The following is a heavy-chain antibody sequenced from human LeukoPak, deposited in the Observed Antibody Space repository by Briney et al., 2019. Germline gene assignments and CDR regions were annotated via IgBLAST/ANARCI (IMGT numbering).Heavy chain of an antibody. J-gene: IGHJ3*02. D-gene: IGHD1-26*01. V-gene: IGHV3-64*04. CDR1: GFTFSSYA. Sequence: GGSLRLSCAASGFTFSSYAMHWVRQAPGKGLEYVSAISSNGGSTYYADSVKGRFTISRDNSKNTLYLQMNSLRAEDTAVYYCASEGVGATRDAFDIWGQGTMVTVSS. CDR2: ISSNGGST. CDR3: ASEGVGATRDAFDI.